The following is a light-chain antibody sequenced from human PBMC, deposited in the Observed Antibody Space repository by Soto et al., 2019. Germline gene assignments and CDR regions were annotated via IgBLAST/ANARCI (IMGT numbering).Light chain of an antibody. CDR3: SSYTSSFTLV. Sequence: QSVLTQPASVSGSPGQSITISCTGTSSDVGGYNYVSWYQQHPGKAPKLMIYDVSYRPSGVSNRFSGSKSGNTASLTISGLQAEDEADYYCSSYTSSFTLVFGTGTKLTVL. V-gene: IGLV2-14*03. CDR2: DVS. CDR1: SSDVGGYNY. J-gene: IGLJ1*01.